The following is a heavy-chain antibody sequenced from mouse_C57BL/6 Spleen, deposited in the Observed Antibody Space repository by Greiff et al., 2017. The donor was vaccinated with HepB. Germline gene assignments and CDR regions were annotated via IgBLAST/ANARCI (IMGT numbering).Heavy chain of an antibody. J-gene: IGHJ4*01. CDR2: INPNSGDT. V-gene: IGHV1-4*01. D-gene: IGHD1-1*01. CDR1: GYTFTSYS. Sequence: VKLQQSGAELVRPGASVKMSCKASGYTFTSYSMHWVKQRHGQGLEWIGDINPNSGDTNYNQKFKDKATLTADNSSSTAYMQLRSLTSEDSAVYYCAFYGNHDLDYWGQGTSVTVSS. CDR3: AFYGNHDLDY.